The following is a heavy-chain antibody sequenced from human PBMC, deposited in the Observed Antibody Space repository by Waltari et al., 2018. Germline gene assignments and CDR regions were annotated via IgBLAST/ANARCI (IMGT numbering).Heavy chain of an antibody. J-gene: IGHJ1*01. D-gene: IGHD2-8*02. V-gene: IGHV4-30-4*08. CDR1: GGSISSGDYY. Sequence: QVQLQESGPGLVKPSQTLSLTCTVSGGSISSGDYYWSWIRQSPGEGLEWIGYIYYSGKTSYNPSLKSRVSISIDTSRNRFSLKLSSVTAADTAVYYCARAAFLYWRAESRGIDHWGQGTLVTVSS. CDR3: ARAAFLYWRAESRGIDH. CDR2: IYYSGKT.